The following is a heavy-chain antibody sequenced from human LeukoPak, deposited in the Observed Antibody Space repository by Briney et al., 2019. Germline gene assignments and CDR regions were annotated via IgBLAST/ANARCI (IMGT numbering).Heavy chain of an antibody. CDR3: ARDLAAAGTFWFDP. V-gene: IGHV1-69*13. D-gene: IGHD6-13*01. CDR1: GGTFSSYA. J-gene: IGHJ5*02. Sequence: SVKVSCKASGGTFSSYAISWVRQAPGQGLEWMGGIIPIFGTANYAQKFQGRVTITADESTSTAYMELSSLRSEDTAVYYCARDLAAAGTFWFDPWGQGTLVTVSS. CDR2: IIPIFGTA.